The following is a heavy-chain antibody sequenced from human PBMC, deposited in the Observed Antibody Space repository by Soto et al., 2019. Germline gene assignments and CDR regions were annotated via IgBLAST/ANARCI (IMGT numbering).Heavy chain of an antibody. CDR2: IIPLFGTA. D-gene: IGHD1-26*01. V-gene: IGHV1-69*06. CDR3: ARLIGEGYSGTYALDY. Sequence: QVQLVQSGAEVKKPGSSVKVSCKASGGTFNNYAISWVRQAPGQGLEWMGGIIPLFGTANYAQKFEGRVTITADKSTDTAYMELSSRKSEHTAVYYCARLIGEGYSGTYALDYWGQGTLVTVSS. J-gene: IGHJ4*02. CDR1: GGTFNNYA.